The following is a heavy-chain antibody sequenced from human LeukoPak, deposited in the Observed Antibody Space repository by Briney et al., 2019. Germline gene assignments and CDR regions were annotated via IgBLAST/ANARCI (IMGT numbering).Heavy chain of an antibody. V-gene: IGHV3-30-3*01. CDR1: AFTFSSYA. CDR3: ARPIWFGDFQYFQH. Sequence: GGSLRLSCAASAFTFSSYAMHWVRQAPGKGLEWVAVISYDGSNKYYADSVKGRFTISRDNSKNTLYLQMNSLRAEDTAVYYCARPIWFGDFQYFQHWGQGTLVTVSS. CDR2: ISYDGSNK. J-gene: IGHJ1*01. D-gene: IGHD3-10*01.